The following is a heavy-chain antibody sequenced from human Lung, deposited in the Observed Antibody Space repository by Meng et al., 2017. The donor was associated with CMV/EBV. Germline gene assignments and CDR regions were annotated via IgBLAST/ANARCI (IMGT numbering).Heavy chain of an antibody. J-gene: IGHJ4*02. CDR1: GFSLSNARMG. CDR3: ARIRDSSGWFSSYYFDY. V-gene: IGHV2-26*01. Sequence: SGPXLVKPTETPTLTCTVSGFSLSNARMGVSWIRQPPGKALEWLAHIFSNDEKSYSTSLKSRLTISKDTSKSQVVLTMTNMDPVDTATYYCARIRDSSGWFSSYYFDYWGQGTLVT. D-gene: IGHD6-19*01. CDR2: IFSNDEK.